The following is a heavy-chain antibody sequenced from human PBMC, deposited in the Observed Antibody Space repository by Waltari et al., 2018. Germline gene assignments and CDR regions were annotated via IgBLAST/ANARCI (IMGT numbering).Heavy chain of an antibody. CDR1: GYTFTSYA. CDR2: INAGNGNT. V-gene: IGHV1-3*01. D-gene: IGHD2-15*01. Sequence: QVQLVQSGAEVKKPGASVKVSCKASGYTFTSYAMHWVRQAPGQRLEWMGWINAGNGNTKYSQKFQGRGTITRDTSASTAYMELSSLRSEDTAVYYCARGSYCSGGSCYSGVDYWGQGTLVTVSS. J-gene: IGHJ4*02. CDR3: ARGSYCSGGSCYSGVDY.